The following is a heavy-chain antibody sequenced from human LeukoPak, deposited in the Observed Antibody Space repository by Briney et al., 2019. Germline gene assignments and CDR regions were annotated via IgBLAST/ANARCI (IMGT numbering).Heavy chain of an antibody. Sequence: GASVKVSSKASGYTFTGYYMHWGRQAPGEGLEWMGRINPNSGGTNYAQKFQERVTITRDTSISTAYMELSRLRSDATAVYYCARSSSSWYYFDYWGQGTLVTVSS. CDR1: GYTFTGYY. CDR2: INPNSGGT. CDR3: ARSSSSWYYFDY. J-gene: IGHJ4*02. D-gene: IGHD6-13*01. V-gene: IGHV1-2*06.